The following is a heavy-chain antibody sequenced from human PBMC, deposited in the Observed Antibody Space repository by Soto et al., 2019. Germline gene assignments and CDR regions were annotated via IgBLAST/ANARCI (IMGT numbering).Heavy chain of an antibody. V-gene: IGHV1-18*04. CDR1: GYTFNNYG. J-gene: IGHJ4*02. D-gene: IGHD1-1*01. CDR2: ITSYNGNT. CDR3: AKVMQEATIIDY. Sequence: QVQLVQSGAEVKKPGASVKVSCKASGYTFNNYGIRWVRQAPGQGLEWMGWITSYNGNTQYAQRFQGRITMTTDTSTSTAHMEMTSLRSDDTAVYYCAKVMQEATIIDYWGQGTLVTVSS.